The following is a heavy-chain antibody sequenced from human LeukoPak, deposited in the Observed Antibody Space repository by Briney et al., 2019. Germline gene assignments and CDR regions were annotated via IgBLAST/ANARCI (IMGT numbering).Heavy chain of an antibody. Sequence: GGSLRLSCAASGFTFSSYGMHWVRQAPGKGLEWVAVISYDRSNKYYADSVKGRFTISRDNFKNTLYLQMDSLRAEDTAVYYCAKESSGSYSIDYWGQGTLVTVSS. CDR1: GFTFSSYG. D-gene: IGHD3-10*01. CDR3: AKESSGSYSIDY. V-gene: IGHV3-30*18. CDR2: ISYDRSNK. J-gene: IGHJ4*02.